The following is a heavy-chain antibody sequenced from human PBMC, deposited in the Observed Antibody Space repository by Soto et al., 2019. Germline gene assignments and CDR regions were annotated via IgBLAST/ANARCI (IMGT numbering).Heavy chain of an antibody. CDR3: ATLMGIAAAGTDTFDY. CDR1: GFTFSSYA. J-gene: IGHJ4*02. CDR2: ISGSGGST. Sequence: PGGSLILSCAASGFTFSSYAMSWVRQAPGKGLEWVSAISGSGGSTYYADSVKGRFTISRDNSKNTLYLQMNSLRAEDTAVYYCATLMGIAAAGTDTFDYWGQGTLVTVSS. D-gene: IGHD6-13*01. V-gene: IGHV3-23*01.